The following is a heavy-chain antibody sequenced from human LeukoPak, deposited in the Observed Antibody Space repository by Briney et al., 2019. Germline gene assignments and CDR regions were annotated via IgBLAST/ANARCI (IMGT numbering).Heavy chain of an antibody. D-gene: IGHD2-15*01. V-gene: IGHV4-38-2*01. CDR2: IYHSGST. J-gene: IGHJ3*02. CDR3: AREGSGTDDAFDI. Sequence: PSETLSLTCAVSGYSISSGYYWGWIRQPPGKGLEWIGSIYHSGSTYYNPSLKSRVTISVDTSKNQFSLKLSSVTAAATAVYYCAREGSGTDDAFDIWGQGKMVTVSS. CDR1: GYSISSGYY.